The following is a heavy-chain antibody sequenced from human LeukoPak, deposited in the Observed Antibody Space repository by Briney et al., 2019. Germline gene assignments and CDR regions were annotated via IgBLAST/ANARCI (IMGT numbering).Heavy chain of an antibody. Sequence: GESLQISCKGSGYIFTSYWIGWVRPLPGKGLEWMGIIYPGDSDTRYSTSFQGQVTISADKSISTAYLQWSSLKASDTAMYYCARQRFSRGGYSYGTIDYWGQGTLVTVSS. CDR2: IYPGDSDT. CDR1: GYIFTSYW. V-gene: IGHV5-51*01. J-gene: IGHJ4*02. CDR3: ARQRFSRGGYSYGTIDY. D-gene: IGHD5-18*01.